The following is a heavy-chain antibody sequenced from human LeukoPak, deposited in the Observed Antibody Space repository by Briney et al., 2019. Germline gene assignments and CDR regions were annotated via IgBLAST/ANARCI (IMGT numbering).Heavy chain of an antibody. CDR3: VRDRWFGELYFDY. CDR1: GFTFSSYA. CDR2: ISGSGGST. D-gene: IGHD3-10*01. V-gene: IGHV3-23*01. Sequence: PGGSLRLSCAASGFTFSSYAMSWVRQAPGKGLEWVSAISGSGGSTYYADSVKGRFTISRDNAKNSLYLQMNSLRAEDTAVYYCVRDRWFGELYFDYWGQGILVTVSS. J-gene: IGHJ4*02.